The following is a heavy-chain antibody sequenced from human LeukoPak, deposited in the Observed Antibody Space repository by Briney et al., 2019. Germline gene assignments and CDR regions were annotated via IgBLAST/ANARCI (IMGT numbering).Heavy chain of an antibody. CDR3: ARGSGTKDFDY. CDR1: GGSISSYY. V-gene: IGHV4-34*01. CDR2: INHSGST. D-gene: IGHD2-8*01. J-gene: IGHJ4*02. Sequence: SETLSLTCTVSGGSISSYYWSWIRQPPGKGLEWIGEINHSGSTNYNPSLKSRVTISVDTSKNQFSLKLSSVTAADTAVYYCARGSGTKDFDYWGQGILVTVSS.